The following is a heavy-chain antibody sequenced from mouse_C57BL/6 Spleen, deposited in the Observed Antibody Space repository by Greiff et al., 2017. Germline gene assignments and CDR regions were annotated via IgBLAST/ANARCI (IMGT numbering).Heavy chain of an antibody. J-gene: IGHJ4*01. Sequence: DVHLVESGGGLVQPKGSLKLSCAASGFSFNTYAMNWVRQAPGKGLEWVARIRSKSNNYATYYADSVKDRFTISRDDSESMLYLQMNNLKTEDTAMYYCVRQGGVTTKYYAMDYWGQGTSVTVSS. CDR1: GFSFNTYA. CDR2: IRSKSNNYAT. D-gene: IGHD2-2*01. V-gene: IGHV10-1*01. CDR3: VRQGGVTTKYYAMDY.